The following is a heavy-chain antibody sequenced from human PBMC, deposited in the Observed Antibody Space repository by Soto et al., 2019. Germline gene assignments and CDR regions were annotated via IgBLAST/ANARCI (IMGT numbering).Heavy chain of an antibody. J-gene: IGHJ6*02. D-gene: IGHD6-13*01. V-gene: IGHV4-31*02. CDR3: ARDGRLVNYYYYGMDV. Sequence: WTWIRQHPGKDLEWIGYIYYSGSTYYNPSLKSRVTISVDTSKNQFSLKLRSVTAADTAVYYCARDGRLVNYYYYGMDVWGQGTTVTVSS. CDR2: IYYSGST.